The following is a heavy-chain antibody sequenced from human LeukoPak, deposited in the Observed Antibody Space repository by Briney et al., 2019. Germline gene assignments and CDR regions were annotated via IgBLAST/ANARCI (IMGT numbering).Heavy chain of an antibody. V-gene: IGHV3-23*01. D-gene: IGHD2-2*01. Sequence: GGSLRLSCAASGFTFSSYAMSWVRQAPGKGLEWVSAISGSGGSTYYADSVKDRFTISRDNSKNTLYLQMNSLRAEDTAVYYCAKGGGYCSSTSCLAEGGDYWGQGTLVTVSS. CDR3: AKGGGYCSSTSCLAEGGDY. CDR2: ISGSGGST. CDR1: GFTFSSYA. J-gene: IGHJ4*02.